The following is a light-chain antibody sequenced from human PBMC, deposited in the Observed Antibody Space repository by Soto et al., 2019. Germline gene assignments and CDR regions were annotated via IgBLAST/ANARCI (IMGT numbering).Light chain of an antibody. CDR1: QSVSSN. V-gene: IGKV3-20*01. J-gene: IGKJ4*01. CDR3: QQYGTSPPLT. CDR2: DTS. Sequence: EIVMTQSPATLSLSPGQRATLSCRASQSVSSNLAWYQQKRGQAPRLLIYDTSTRATGIPDRFSGTGSATDFTLTISRLEPEDFAVYYCQQYGTSPPLTFGGGTKVDI.